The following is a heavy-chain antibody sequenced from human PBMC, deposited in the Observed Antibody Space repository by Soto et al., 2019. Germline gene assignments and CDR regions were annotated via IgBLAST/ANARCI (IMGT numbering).Heavy chain of an antibody. D-gene: IGHD2-2*01. Sequence: QVQLVQSGAEVKKPGSSVKVSCKASRDTFSSYAISWVRQAPGQGLEWMGGIIPIFGTANYAQKLQGRVTITGDESTSTAYMDLSSLRSEDTAVYYCARGVVPAANEEYYFDYWGQGTLVTVSS. CDR1: RDTFSSYA. CDR3: ARGVVPAANEEYYFDY. CDR2: IIPIFGTA. V-gene: IGHV1-69*01. J-gene: IGHJ4*02.